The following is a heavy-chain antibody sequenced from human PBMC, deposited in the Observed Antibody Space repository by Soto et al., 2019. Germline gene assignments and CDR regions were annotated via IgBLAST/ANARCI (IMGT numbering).Heavy chain of an antibody. CDR1: GFTFSSYA. Sequence: EVQLLESGGGLVQPGGSLRLSCAASGFTFSSYAMRWVRQAPGKGLEWVSAISGSGDSTYYADSVKGRFTTSRDNSKNALYWQMNSRSAEDTGVYYCARRGSGSYYDYGGQGTLVTVSS. CDR2: ISGSGDST. CDR3: ARRGSGSYYDY. D-gene: IGHD1-26*01. V-gene: IGHV3-23*01. J-gene: IGHJ4*02.